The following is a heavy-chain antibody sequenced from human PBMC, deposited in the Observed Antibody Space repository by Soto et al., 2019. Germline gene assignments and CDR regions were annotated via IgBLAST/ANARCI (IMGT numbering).Heavy chain of an antibody. J-gene: IGHJ4*02. CDR2: IRSKAYGGTT. CDR1: GFTFGDYA. Sequence: GGFLRLSCTASGFTFGDYAMSWFRQAPGKGLEWVGFIRSKAYGGTTEYAASVKGRFTISRDDSKSIAYLQMNSLKTEDTAVYYCTRGVVVPAAMSWFDYWGQGTLVTVSS. V-gene: IGHV3-49*03. CDR3: TRGVVVPAAMSWFDY. D-gene: IGHD2-2*01.